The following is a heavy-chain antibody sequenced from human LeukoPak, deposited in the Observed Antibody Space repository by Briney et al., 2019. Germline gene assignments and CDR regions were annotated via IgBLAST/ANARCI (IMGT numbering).Heavy chain of an antibody. D-gene: IGHD3-10*01. V-gene: IGHV3-74*01. CDR2: INDDETST. Sequence: HTGGSLRLSCAASGFSFSSSWMHWVRQVPGKGLEWLSRINDDETSTAYAESVKGRFTISRDNAKDTLFLQMNSLRAEDTAVYYCAKDRSDSWSYDGYWGQGTLVTVSS. J-gene: IGHJ4*02. CDR1: GFSFSSSW. CDR3: AKDRSDSWSYDGY.